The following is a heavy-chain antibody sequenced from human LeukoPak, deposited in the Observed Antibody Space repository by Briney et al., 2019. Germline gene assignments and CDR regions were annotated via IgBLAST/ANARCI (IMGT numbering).Heavy chain of an antibody. CDR2: ISGSGGST. CDR3: AKVSIPMIVVEPGDY. D-gene: IGHD3-22*01. V-gene: IGHV3-23*01. CDR1: GFTFSNYA. J-gene: IGHJ4*02. Sequence: GGSLRLSCAASGFTFSNYAVNWVRQAPGKGLEWVSTISGSGGSTYYADSVKGRFTISRDNSKNTLYLQMNSLRAEDTAVYYCAKVSIPMIVVEPGDYWGQGTLVTVSS.